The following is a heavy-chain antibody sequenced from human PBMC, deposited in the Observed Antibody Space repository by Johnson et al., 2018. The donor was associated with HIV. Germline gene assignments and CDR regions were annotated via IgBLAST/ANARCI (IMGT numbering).Heavy chain of an antibody. CDR3: AAGFCPASSVLELGDNVRGLLGLRWAM. Sequence: QVPLVESGGGVVRPGGSLRLSCAASRFTFSSYAMHWVRQAPGEGLDWVAFISRDGGTEYYADSVKGRFAISRDNAKNSLYLQMNVLLCKRARFSSIAAGFCPASSVLELGDNVRGLLGLRWAMWG. CDR1: RFTFSSYA. D-gene: IGHD6-13*01. J-gene: IGHJ1*01. CDR2: ISRDGGTE. V-gene: IGHV3-30*09.